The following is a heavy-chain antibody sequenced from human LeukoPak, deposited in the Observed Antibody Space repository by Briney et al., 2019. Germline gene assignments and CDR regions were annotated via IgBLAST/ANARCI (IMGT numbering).Heavy chain of an antibody. CDR1: GFTFSNFW. CDR2: ISGSGGST. D-gene: IGHD6-13*01. V-gene: IGHV3-23*01. CDR3: AKLPRIVAAGTEFDY. J-gene: IGHJ4*02. Sequence: GRSLRLSCAGAGFTFSNFWVHCVRQAPGKWLEWVSAISGSGGSTYYADSGKGRFTISRDNSKHTLYLKMNSLRAEDTAVYYCAKLPRIVAAGTEFDYWGQGTLVTVSS.